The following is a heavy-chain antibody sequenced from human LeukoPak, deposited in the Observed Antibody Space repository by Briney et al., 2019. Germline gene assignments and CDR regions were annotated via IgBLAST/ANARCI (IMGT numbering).Heavy chain of an antibody. Sequence: TSETLSLTCTVSGGSISSYYWSRIRQPPGKGLEWIGYIYDSGSTKYNPSLKSRVTISVDTSKNQFSLKLNSVTAADTAVYYCARHGRQQLIYYFDYWGPGTLVTVSS. CDR1: GGSISSYY. V-gene: IGHV4-59*08. CDR2: IYDSGST. D-gene: IGHD6-13*01. CDR3: ARHGRQQLIYYFDY. J-gene: IGHJ4*02.